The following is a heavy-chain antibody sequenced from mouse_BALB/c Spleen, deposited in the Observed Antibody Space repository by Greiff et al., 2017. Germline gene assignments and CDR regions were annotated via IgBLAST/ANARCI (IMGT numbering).Heavy chain of an antibody. V-gene: IGHV3-2*02. Sequence: EVKLMESGPGLVKPSQSLSLTCTVTGYSITSDYAWNWIRQFPGNKLEWMGYISYSGSTSYNPSLKSRISITRDTSKNQFFLQLNSVTTEDTATYYCARGDIYYDYGGFAYWGQGTLVTVSA. J-gene: IGHJ3*01. CDR1: GYSITSDYA. CDR2: ISYSGST. CDR3: ARGDIYYDYGGFAY. D-gene: IGHD2-4*01.